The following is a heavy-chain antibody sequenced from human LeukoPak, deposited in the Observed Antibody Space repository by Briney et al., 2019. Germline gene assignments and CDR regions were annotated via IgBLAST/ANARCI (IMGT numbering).Heavy chain of an antibody. D-gene: IGHD1-26*01. V-gene: IGHV3-73*01. CDR3: ATFPSGSYSAY. CDR1: GFTLSDSG. CDR2: IRSKADSYAT. Sequence: GGSLRLSCAASGFTLSDSGMHWVRQASGKGLEWVGHIRSKADSYATVYAASVKGRFTVTRNDSENTAYLQMNSLKTEDTAVYYCATFPSGSYSAYWGQGTLVTVSS. J-gene: IGHJ4*02.